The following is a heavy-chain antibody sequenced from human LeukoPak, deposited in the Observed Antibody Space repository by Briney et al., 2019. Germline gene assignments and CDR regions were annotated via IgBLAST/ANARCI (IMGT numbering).Heavy chain of an antibody. CDR1: GFTFSSYW. D-gene: IGHD2-15*01. CDR2: IKQDGSEK. CDR3: ARVVGYCSGGSCYYCDFDY. V-gene: IGHV3-7*01. Sequence: GGSMRLSCVASGFTFSSYWMSWVRQAPGKGLEWVANIKQDGSEKYYVDSVKGRFTISRDNAKNSLYLQMNSLRAEDTAVYYCARVVGYCSGGSCYYCDFDYWGQGTLVTVSS. J-gene: IGHJ4*02.